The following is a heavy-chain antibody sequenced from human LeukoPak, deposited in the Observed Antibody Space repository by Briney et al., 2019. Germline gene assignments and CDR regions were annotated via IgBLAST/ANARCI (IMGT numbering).Heavy chain of an antibody. V-gene: IGHV3-23*01. CDR1: GFTFSSYA. J-gene: IGHJ4*02. Sequence: GGSLRLSCAASGFTFSSYAMSWVRQAPGKGLEWVSAISGRGGSTYYADSVKGRFTISRDNSKNTLYLQMSSLRAEDTAVYYRAKDVVTAHPWYFDYWGQGTLVTVSS. CDR2: ISGRGGST. CDR3: AKDVVTAHPWYFDY. D-gene: IGHD2-21*02.